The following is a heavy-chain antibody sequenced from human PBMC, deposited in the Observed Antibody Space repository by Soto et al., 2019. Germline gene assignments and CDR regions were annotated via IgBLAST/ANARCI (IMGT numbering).Heavy chain of an antibody. CDR3: AYGPAASRYYGVFGC. Sequence: HPGGSLRLSCEASGITFSNHWMTGLRQAPGKGLEWVANIKEDGSEKYYLDSVKGRLSSSRDNAKKARCLRMNSLRADDTAVDYCAYGPAASRYYGVFGCWGQGTRGTVSS. J-gene: IGHJ4*02. V-gene: IGHV3-7*02. CDR2: IKEDGSEK. CDR1: GITFSNHW. D-gene: IGHD3-10*01.